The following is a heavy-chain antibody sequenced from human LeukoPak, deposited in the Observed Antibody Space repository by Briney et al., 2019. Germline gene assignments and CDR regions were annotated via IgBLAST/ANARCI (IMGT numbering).Heavy chain of an antibody. J-gene: IGHJ3*01. Sequence: SETLSLTCTASGYSISSGHYWGWIRQPPGKGLEWIGSISQSGTTYYNPSLKSRVTISVDTSKNQFSLKLSSVTAADTAVYYCARDDYNNYDIFDFWGQGTMVTVSS. D-gene: IGHD4-11*01. CDR3: ARDDYNNYDIFDF. V-gene: IGHV4-38-2*02. CDR1: GYSISSGHY. CDR2: ISQSGTT.